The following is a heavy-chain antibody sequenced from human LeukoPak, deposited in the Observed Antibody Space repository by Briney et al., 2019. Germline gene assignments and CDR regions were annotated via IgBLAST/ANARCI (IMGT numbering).Heavy chain of an antibody. J-gene: IGHJ3*02. CDR2: ISAYNGNT. CDR3: ARATMVRGVIDAFDI. Sequence: ASVKVSCKASGYTFTSYGISWVRQAPGQGLEWMGWISAYNGNTNYAQKLQGRVTMTTDTSTSTAYMELRSLRSDDTAVYYCARATMVRGVIDAFDIWGQGTMVTVPS. CDR1: GYTFTSYG. D-gene: IGHD3-10*01. V-gene: IGHV1-18*01.